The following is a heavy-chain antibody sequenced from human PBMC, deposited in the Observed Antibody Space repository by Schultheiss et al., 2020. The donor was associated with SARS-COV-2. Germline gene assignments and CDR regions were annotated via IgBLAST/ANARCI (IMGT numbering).Heavy chain of an antibody. Sequence: GGSLRLSCAASGFTFSSYAMSWVRQAPGKGLEWVSAISGSGGSTYYASSVKGRFTISRNYSKKTLYLQMISLRAEDTAVYYCAKALQGLGHYFDCWGQGTLVTVSS. J-gene: IGHJ4*02. CDR2: ISGSGGST. D-gene: IGHD6-19*01. CDR1: GFTFSSYA. V-gene: IGHV3-23*01. CDR3: AKALQGLGHYFDC.